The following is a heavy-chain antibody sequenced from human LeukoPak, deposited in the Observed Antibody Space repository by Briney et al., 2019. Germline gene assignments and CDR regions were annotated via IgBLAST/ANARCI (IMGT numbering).Heavy chain of an antibody. V-gene: IGHV4-34*01. Sequence: KPSETLSLTCAVYGGSFSGYYWSWIRQPPGKGLEWIGEMNHSGSTNYNPSLKSRVTISVDTSKNQFSLKLSSVTAADTAVYYCARAFRPGIAAAGTRKYWFDPWGQGTLVTVSS. D-gene: IGHD6-13*01. CDR1: GGSFSGYY. J-gene: IGHJ5*02. CDR3: ARAFRPGIAAAGTRKYWFDP. CDR2: MNHSGST.